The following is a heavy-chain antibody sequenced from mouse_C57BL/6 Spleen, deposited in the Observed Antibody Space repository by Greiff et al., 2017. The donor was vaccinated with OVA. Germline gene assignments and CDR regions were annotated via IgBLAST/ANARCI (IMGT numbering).Heavy chain of an antibody. CDR2: ISSGGSYT. Sequence: EVKLMESGGDLVKPGGSLKLSCAASGFTFSSYGMSWVRQTPDQRLEWVATISSGGSYTYYPDSVKGRFTISRDNAKNTLYLQMSSLKSEDTAMYYCARVYDYDEAMDYWGQGTSVTVSS. V-gene: IGHV5-6*01. J-gene: IGHJ4*01. D-gene: IGHD2-4*01. CDR3: ARVYDYDEAMDY. CDR1: GFTFSSYG.